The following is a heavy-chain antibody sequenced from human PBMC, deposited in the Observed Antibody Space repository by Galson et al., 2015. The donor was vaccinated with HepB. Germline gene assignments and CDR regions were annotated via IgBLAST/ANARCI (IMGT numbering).Heavy chain of an antibody. D-gene: IGHD2-2*02. CDR3: ARVNQPLLYIDWFDP. V-gene: IGHV1-69*13. J-gene: IGHJ5*02. Sequence: SVKVSCKASGGTFSSYAISWVRQAPGQGLEWMGGIIPIFGTANYAQKFRGRVTITADESTSTAYMELSSLRSEDTAVYYCARVNQPLLYIDWFDPWGQGTLVTVSS. CDR2: IIPIFGTA. CDR1: GGTFSSYA.